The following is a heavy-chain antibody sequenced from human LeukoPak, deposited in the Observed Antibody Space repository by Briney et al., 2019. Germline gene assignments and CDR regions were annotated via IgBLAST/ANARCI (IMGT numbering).Heavy chain of an antibody. CDR3: ARSWAAAGLP. D-gene: IGHD6-13*01. Sequence: PSETLSLTCAVYGGSFSGYYWSWIRQPPGKGLEWIGEINHSGSTNYNPSLKSRVTISVDTSKNQFSLKLSSVTAADTAVYYCARSWAAAGLPWGQGTLVTVSS. CDR1: GGSFSGYY. V-gene: IGHV4-34*01. CDR2: INHSGST. J-gene: IGHJ5*02.